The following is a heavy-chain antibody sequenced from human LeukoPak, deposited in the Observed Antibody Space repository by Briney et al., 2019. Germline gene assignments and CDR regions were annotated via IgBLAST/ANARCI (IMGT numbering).Heavy chain of an antibody. V-gene: IGHV1-2*02. J-gene: IGHJ6*02. CDR3: ARYCGGGNCYFYYGLDV. CDR2: INPNSGGT. D-gene: IGHD2-15*01. Sequence: ASVKVSCKASIYTFTDYYIHWVRQAPGQGLEWMGWINPNSGGTNYAQKFQGSATMTRDTSITTAYMELSRLKSDDTAVYYCARYCGGGNCYFYYGLDVWGQGTTVTVSS. CDR1: IYTFTDYY.